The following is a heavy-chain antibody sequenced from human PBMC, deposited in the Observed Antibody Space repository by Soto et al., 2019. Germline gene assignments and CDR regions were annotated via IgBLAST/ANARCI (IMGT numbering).Heavy chain of an antibody. V-gene: IGHV1-3*01. CDR1: GYTFTSYA. Sequence: ASVKVSCKASGYTFTSYAMHWVRQAPGQRLEWMGWISAGNGNTNYAQKVQGRVTMTTDTSTSTGYMEVTSLRSDDTAVYYCARIGSGDPGAYWGQGTLVTVSS. CDR3: ARIGSGDPGAY. CDR2: ISAGNGNT. J-gene: IGHJ4*02. D-gene: IGHD2-21*02.